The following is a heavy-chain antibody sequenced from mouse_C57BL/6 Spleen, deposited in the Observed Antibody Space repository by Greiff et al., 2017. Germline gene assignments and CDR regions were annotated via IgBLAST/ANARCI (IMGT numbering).Heavy chain of an antibody. Sequence: VKLKQPGAELVKPGASVKMSCKASGYTFTSYWITWVKQRPGQGLEWIGDIYPGSGSTNYNEKFKSKATLTVDTSSSTAYMQLSSLTSEDSAVYYCARGSGYFDYWGQGTTLTVSS. J-gene: IGHJ2*01. CDR1: GYTFTSYW. CDR3: ARGSGYFDY. V-gene: IGHV1-55*01. D-gene: IGHD1-3*01. CDR2: IYPGSGST.